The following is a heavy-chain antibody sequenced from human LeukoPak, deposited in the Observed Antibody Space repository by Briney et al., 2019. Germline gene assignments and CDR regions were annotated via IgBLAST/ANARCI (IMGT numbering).Heavy chain of an antibody. CDR2: ISYSGGST. D-gene: IGHD1-26*01. V-gene: IGHV3-23*01. CDR1: GFTFSSSA. J-gene: IGHJ4*02. CDR3: AKEYTGSFSPFPSYFDS. Sequence: PGGSLRLSCAASGFTFSSSAMSWVRQAPGKGLEWVSTISYSGGSTYYADSVKGRFTISRDNSKNTLYLQMNSLRAEDTAVYYCAKEYTGSFSPFPSYFDSWGQGTLVTVSS.